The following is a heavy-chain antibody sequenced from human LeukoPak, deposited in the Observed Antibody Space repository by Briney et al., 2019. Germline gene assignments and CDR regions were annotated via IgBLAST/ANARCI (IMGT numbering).Heavy chain of an antibody. CDR3: ARARAGWSSSWYFWFDP. J-gene: IGHJ5*02. D-gene: IGHD6-13*01. V-gene: IGHV4-30-2*01. Sequence: SQTLSLTCTVSGGSISSGGYYWSWIRQPPGKGLEWIGYIYHSGSTYYNPSLKSRVTISVDRSKNQFSLKLSSVTAADTAVYYCARARAGWSSSWYFWFDPWGQGTLVTVSS. CDR1: GGSISSGGYY. CDR2: IYHSGST.